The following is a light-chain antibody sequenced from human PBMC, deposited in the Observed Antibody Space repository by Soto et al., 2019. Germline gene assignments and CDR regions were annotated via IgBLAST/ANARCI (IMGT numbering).Light chain of an antibody. J-gene: IGLJ1*01. Sequence: QSVLTQPPSVSGSPGLSVAVSCTGTSSVVGSCNRESCYQQPPGTASKLIMYAMSHRPSGIPDRFSGSKSGNTASLPISGLQAEDEDDYYCRSFTSSKTYVFGTGTKVTVL. CDR1: SSVVGSCNR. CDR3: RSFTSSKTYV. CDR2: AMS. V-gene: IGLV2-18*02.